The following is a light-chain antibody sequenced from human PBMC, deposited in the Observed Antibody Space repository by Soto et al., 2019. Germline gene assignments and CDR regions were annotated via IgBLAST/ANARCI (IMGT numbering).Light chain of an antibody. CDR1: QRISSN. CDR2: VAS. Sequence: EVVMTQSPATLSVSPGERATLSCRASQRISSNLAWYQQRRGQAPRLLIYVASTRAPGIPARFSGSGSETECTLTISSLQSEDFAVYYCQHYNNWPPWTFGQGTKVEIK. J-gene: IGKJ1*01. CDR3: QHYNNWPPWT. V-gene: IGKV3-15*01.